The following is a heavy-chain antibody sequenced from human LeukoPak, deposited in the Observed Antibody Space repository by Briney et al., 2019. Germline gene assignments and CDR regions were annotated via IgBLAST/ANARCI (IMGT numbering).Heavy chain of an antibody. V-gene: IGHV4-4*07. CDR3: ARDLSYDSSGYYYYNWFDP. Sequence: GSLRLSCAASGFTFSSYSMNWVRQAPGKGLEWIGRIYTSGSTNYNPSLKSRVTMSVDTSKNQFSLKLSSVTAADTAVYYCARDLSYDSSGYYYYNWFDPWGQGTLVTVSS. D-gene: IGHD3-22*01. J-gene: IGHJ5*02. CDR1: GFTFSSYS. CDR2: IYTSGST.